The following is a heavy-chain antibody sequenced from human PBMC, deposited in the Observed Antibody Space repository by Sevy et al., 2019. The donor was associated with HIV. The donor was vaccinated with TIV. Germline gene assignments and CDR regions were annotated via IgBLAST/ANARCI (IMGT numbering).Heavy chain of an antibody. CDR2: TYYRSKWYN. D-gene: IGHD3-10*01. J-gene: IGHJ5*02. CDR1: GDSVSSNSAA. Sequence: SQTLSLTCAISGDSVSSNSAAWNWIRQSPSRGLEWLGRTYYRSKWYNDYAVSVKSRIIINPDTSKNQFSLQLNSVTPEDTAVYYCAPTYYYGSGSYYNVGWFDPWGQGTLVTVSS. CDR3: APTYYYGSGSYYNVGWFDP. V-gene: IGHV6-1*01.